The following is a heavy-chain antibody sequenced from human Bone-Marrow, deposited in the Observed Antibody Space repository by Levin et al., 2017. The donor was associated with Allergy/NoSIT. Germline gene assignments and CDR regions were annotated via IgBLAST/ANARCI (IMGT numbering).Heavy chain of an antibody. Sequence: PGGSLRLSCAASGFTFDDYTMHWVRQAPGKGLEWVSLISWDGGSTYYADSVKGRFTISRDNSKNSLYLQMNSLRTEDTALYYCAKDIGNDLGGPVDYWGQGTLVTVSS. D-gene: IGHD3-16*01. CDR3: AKDIGNDLGGPVDY. CDR1: GFTFDDYT. J-gene: IGHJ4*02. V-gene: IGHV3-43*01. CDR2: ISWDGGST.